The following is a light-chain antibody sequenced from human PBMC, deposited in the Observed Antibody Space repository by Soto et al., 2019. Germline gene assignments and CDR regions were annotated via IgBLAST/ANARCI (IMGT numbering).Light chain of an antibody. V-gene: IGKV1-39*01. CDR3: QKSDSTPWT. CDR1: QSISSY. Sequence: DIQMTQSPSSLSASVGDRVTITCRASQSISSYLNWYQQKPGKAPKLLVYSAYNLQSGVQSRFSGSGSGTNFTLTISDLQPEDFTTYYCQKSDSTPWTFGQGTKVDI. CDR2: SAY. J-gene: IGKJ1*01.